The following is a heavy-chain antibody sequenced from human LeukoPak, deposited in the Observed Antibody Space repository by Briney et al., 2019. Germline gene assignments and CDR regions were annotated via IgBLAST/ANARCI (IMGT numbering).Heavy chain of an antibody. J-gene: IGHJ3*02. CDR2: IILILGIA. V-gene: IGHV1-69*04. CDR1: GGTFSSYA. CDR3: ARGLRAFDI. Sequence: GASVKVSCKASGGTFSSYAISWVRQAPGQGLEWMGRIILILGIANYAQKFQGRVTITADKSTSTAYMELSSLRSEDTAVYYCARGLRAFDIWGQGTMVTVSS.